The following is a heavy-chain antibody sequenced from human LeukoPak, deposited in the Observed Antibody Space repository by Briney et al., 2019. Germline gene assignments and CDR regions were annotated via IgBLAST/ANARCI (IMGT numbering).Heavy chain of an antibody. CDR1: GFTFSSYA. Sequence: PGGSLRLSCAASGFTFSSYAMSWVRQAPGKGLEWVSSISGSSGSTYYADSVKGRFTISRDNSKNTLYLQMNSLRAEDTAVYYCAKGRVSYYYYMDVWGKGTTVTVSS. J-gene: IGHJ6*03. CDR3: AKGRVSYYYYMDV. V-gene: IGHV3-23*01. CDR2: ISGSSGST.